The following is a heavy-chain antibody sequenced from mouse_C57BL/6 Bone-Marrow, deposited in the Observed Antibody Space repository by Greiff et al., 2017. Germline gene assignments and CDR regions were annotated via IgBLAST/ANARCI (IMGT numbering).Heavy chain of an antibody. CDR2: INPSSGYT. CDR1: GYTFTSYW. D-gene: IGHD1-1*01. J-gene: IGHJ2*01. Sequence: VQLQQSGAELAKPGASVKLSCKASGYTFTSYWMHWVKQRPGQGLEWIGYINPSSGYTKYNQKFKDKATLTADKSSSTAYMQLSGLTYEDSAVYYCAGDYYGSSYVDYWGQGTTLTVSS. CDR3: AGDYYGSSYVDY. V-gene: IGHV1-7*01.